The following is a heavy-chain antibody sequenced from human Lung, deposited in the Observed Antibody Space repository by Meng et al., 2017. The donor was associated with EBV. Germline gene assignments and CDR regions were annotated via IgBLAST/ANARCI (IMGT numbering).Heavy chain of an antibody. D-gene: IGHD6-19*01. CDR3: ARDPYATGWAG. Sequence: QMQLQVSGPGLWKPPTALSRTWAVPGGSIRSSTWWSWVRQPPGKGLEWSGEIYHSGGTNYNPSLRGRVTISLDKSKKPFSLTLRSVTAADTAVYYCARDPYATGWAGWGQGTLVTVSS. CDR2: IYHSGGT. J-gene: IGHJ4*02. V-gene: IGHV4-4*03. CDR1: GGSIRSSTW.